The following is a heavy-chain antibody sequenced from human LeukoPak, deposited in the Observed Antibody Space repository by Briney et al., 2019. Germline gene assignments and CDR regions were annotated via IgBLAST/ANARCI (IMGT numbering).Heavy chain of an antibody. CDR2: INHSGST. Sequence: MSSETLSLTCAVYGGSFSGYYWSWIPKPPGKGLEWIGEINHSGSTNYNPSLKSRVTISVDTSKNQFSLKLSSVTAADTAVYYCAGVNGGYDVFDYWGQGTLVTVSS. J-gene: IGHJ4*02. CDR1: GGSFSGYY. D-gene: IGHD5-12*01. V-gene: IGHV4-34*01. CDR3: AGVNGGYDVFDY.